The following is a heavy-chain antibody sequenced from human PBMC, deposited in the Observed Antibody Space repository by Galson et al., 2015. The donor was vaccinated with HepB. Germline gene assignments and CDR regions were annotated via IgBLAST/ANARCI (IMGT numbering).Heavy chain of an antibody. CDR2: ISSSGSTI. J-gene: IGHJ4*02. CDR1: GFTFSSYE. CDR3: ARGYSSTWQVPFDY. Sequence: SLRLSCAVSGFTFSSYEMNWVRQAPGKGLEWVSYISSSGSTIYYADSVKGRFTISRDNAKNTLYLQMNGLRADDTAVYYCARGYSSTWQVPFDYWGQGTLVTVSS. D-gene: IGHD6-13*01. V-gene: IGHV3-48*03.